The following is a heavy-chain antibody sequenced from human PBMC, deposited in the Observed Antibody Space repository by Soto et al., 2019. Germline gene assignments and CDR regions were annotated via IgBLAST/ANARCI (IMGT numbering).Heavy chain of an antibody. CDR3: TRLPSVEAVAGTGDY. CDR1: GFTFSGSA. D-gene: IGHD6-19*01. Sequence: GGSLRLSCAASGFTFSGSAMHWVRQASGKGLEWVGRIRSKANSYATAYAASVKGRFTISRDDSKNTAYLQMNSLKTEDTAVYYCTRLPSVEAVAGTGDYWGQGTLVTVSS. V-gene: IGHV3-73*01. CDR2: IRSKANSYAT. J-gene: IGHJ4*02.